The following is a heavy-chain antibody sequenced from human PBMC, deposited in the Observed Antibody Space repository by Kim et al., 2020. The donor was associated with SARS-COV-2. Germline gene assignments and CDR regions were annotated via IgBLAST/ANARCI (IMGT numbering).Heavy chain of an antibody. CDR3: ARSGHYDSSGYFDY. CDR1: GFTFSSYG. J-gene: IGHJ4*02. CDR2: IWYDGSNK. Sequence: GGSLRLSCAASGFTFSSYGMHWVRQAPGKGLEWVAVIWYDGSNKYYADSVKGRFTISRDNSKNTLYLQMNSLRAEDTAVYYCARSGHYDSSGYFDYWGQGTLVTVSS. V-gene: IGHV3-33*01. D-gene: IGHD3-22*01.